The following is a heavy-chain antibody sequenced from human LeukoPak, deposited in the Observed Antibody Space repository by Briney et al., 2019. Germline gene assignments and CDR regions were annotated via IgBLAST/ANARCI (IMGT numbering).Heavy chain of an antibody. J-gene: IGHJ4*02. CDR2: IYYSGTT. Sequence: SETLSLTCTVPGGSISTYYWSWIRQPPGKGLEWIGYIYYSGTTVYNPSLKSRVTISVDTSKNQFSLRLSSVTAADTAVYYCARGPSILSPEAQSLYWGQGTLVAVSS. D-gene: IGHD3-3*01. CDR3: ARGPSILSPEAQSLY. CDR1: GGSISTYY. V-gene: IGHV4-59*01.